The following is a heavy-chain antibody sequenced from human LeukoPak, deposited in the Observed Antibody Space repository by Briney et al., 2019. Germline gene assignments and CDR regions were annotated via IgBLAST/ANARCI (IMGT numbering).Heavy chain of an antibody. CDR1: GFTVSSNY. V-gene: IGHV3-53*01. J-gene: IGHJ6*02. CDR2: IYRGGST. Sequence: GPSLRLSCAASGFTVSSNYMSWVRQAPGKGLEWVSVIYRGGSTYYADSVKGRFTISRDNSKNTLYLQMSSLRAEDTAVYYCARTYNDWYYYYGMDVWGQGTTVTVSS. D-gene: IGHD3-22*01. CDR3: ARTYNDWYYYYGMDV.